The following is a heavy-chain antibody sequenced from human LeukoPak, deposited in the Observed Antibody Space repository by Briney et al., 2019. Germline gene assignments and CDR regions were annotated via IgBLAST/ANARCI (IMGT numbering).Heavy chain of an antibody. J-gene: IGHJ4*02. D-gene: IGHD1-26*01. V-gene: IGHV4-4*02. CDR2: IHHSGSA. CDR3: VRDRGEFSYSHDY. CDR1: GASISSNW. Sequence: SGTLSLTCAVSGASISSNWWNWVRQPPGKGLEWIGEIHHSGSANYNPSLKSRVTISLDTSENHFSLRLSSVTAADTAVYYCVRDRGEFSYSHDYWGLGTLVTVSS.